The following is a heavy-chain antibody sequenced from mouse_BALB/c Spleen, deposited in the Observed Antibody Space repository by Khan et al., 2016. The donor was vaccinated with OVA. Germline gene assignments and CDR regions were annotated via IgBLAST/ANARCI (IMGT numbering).Heavy chain of an antibody. J-gene: IGHJ4*01. CDR1: GFTFSDYY. V-gene: IGHV5-12*02. CDR3: ARQLNGAMDY. D-gene: IGHD1-3*01. Sequence: EVELVESGGGLVQPGGSLKLSCATSGFTFSDYYMYWVRQTPEKRLEWVAYISNGGGSTYYPDTVKGRFTISRDNAQNTLYLTMSRLKSEDTAMYYCARQLNGAMDYWGQGTSDTVAS. CDR2: ISNGGGST.